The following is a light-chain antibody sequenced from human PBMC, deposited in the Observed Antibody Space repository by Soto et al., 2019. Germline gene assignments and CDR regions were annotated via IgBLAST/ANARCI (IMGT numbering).Light chain of an antibody. Sequence: ELVLPQSPATLSLSPGERATLSCGASQSVRSPYLAWSQQKGGLAPRLLIYDTSKRATGIPDRFSGSGSGTDFTLTISRLEPEDFAVYYCQQYGNSPYTFGQGTKVEIK. CDR2: DTS. J-gene: IGKJ2*01. CDR3: QQYGNSPYT. CDR1: QSVRSPY. V-gene: IGKV3D-20*01.